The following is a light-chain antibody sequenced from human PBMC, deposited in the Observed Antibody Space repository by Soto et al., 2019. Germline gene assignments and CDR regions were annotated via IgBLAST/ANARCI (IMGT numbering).Light chain of an antibody. J-gene: IGKJ5*01. V-gene: IGKV3D-20*02. CDR1: QSLNLNF. CDR3: QQRHMWPIT. CDR2: AAS. Sequence: EIVLTQSPGTLSLFPGERATVSCTASQSLNLNFLGWYQKKSGQAPRLLIYAASTRATGIPDRFSGSGSGIDFTLTISSLEPEDSAVYYCQQRHMWPITFGQGTRLEIK.